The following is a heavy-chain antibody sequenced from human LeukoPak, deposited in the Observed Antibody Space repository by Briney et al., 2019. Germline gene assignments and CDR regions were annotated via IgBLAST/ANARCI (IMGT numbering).Heavy chain of an antibody. CDR1: GFTFSSYV. CDR2: ISYDGSNK. D-gene: IGHD3-3*01. Sequence: GGSLRLSCAASGFTFSSYVMYWVRQAPGKGLEWVAVISYDGSNKYYTDSVKGRFTISRDNAKNSLYLQMNSLRAEDTAVYYCASPEWLPDSIDIWGQGTMVTVSS. V-gene: IGHV3-30-3*01. J-gene: IGHJ3*02. CDR3: ASPEWLPDSIDI.